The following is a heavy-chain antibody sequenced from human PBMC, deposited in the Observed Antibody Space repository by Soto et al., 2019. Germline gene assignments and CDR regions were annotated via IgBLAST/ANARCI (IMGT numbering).Heavy chain of an antibody. CDR1: GFTFSSYS. J-gene: IGHJ4*02. CDR2: ISSSSSTI. V-gene: IGHV3-48*02. Sequence: GGSLRLSCAASGFTFSSYSMNWVRQAPGKGLEWVSYISSSSSTIYYADSVKGRFTISRDNAKNSLYLQMNSLRDEDTAVYYCARVSTARMIVVVTDVVDYWGQGTLVTVSS. D-gene: IGHD3-22*01. CDR3: ARVSTARMIVVVTDVVDY.